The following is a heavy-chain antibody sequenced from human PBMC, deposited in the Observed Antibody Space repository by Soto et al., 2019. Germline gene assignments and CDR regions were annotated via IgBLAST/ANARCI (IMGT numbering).Heavy chain of an antibody. CDR2: IYSGGST. D-gene: IGHD2-2*01. CDR1: GFNVSSNY. J-gene: IGHJ4*02. V-gene: IGHV3-53*01. Sequence: EVQLVESGGGLIQPGGSLRLSCAASGFNVSSNYMSWVRQAPGKGREWLSVIYSGGSTYYAESVKGRFTISRDNSKNTLNLQMNALRVEDTDVYYCARGPHVGISTSWGQGTLVTVSS. CDR3: ARGPHVGISTS.